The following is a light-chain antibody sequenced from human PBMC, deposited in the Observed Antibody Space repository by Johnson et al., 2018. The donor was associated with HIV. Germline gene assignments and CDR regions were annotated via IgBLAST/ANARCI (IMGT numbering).Light chain of an antibody. CDR2: ENN. CDR3: GTWDSGLGAHYV. V-gene: IGLV1-51*02. CDR1: SSNIGNNY. J-gene: IGLJ1*01. Sequence: QSVLTQPPSVSAAPGQKVTISCSGSSSNIGNNYVSWYQQFPGTAPKLLIYENNKRPSGIPDRFSGSKSGTSATLGITGLQTGDEADYYCGTWDSGLGAHYVFGTGTKVTVL.